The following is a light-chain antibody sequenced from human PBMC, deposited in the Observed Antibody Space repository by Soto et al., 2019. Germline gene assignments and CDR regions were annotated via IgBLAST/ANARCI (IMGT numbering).Light chain of an antibody. CDR3: QQRSNWT. CDR2: DTY. J-gene: IGKJ1*01. CDR1: QSVDRY. Sequence: EVVLTQSPDTLSLSPGETATLSCRASQSVDRYVAWYQQKLGQAPRLLIYDTYTRATGVGASFTGTGSGTDFTLTISSLEPEDFAVYYCQQRSNWTFGQGTKVDI. V-gene: IGKV3-11*01.